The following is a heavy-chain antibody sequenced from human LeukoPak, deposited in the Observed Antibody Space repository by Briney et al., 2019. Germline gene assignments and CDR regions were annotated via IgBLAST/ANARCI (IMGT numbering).Heavy chain of an antibody. CDR1: GLTFSYYT. J-gene: IGHJ5*02. CDR2: ISSTGSSI. V-gene: IGHV3-21*01. CDR3: ARDDVAWNDVHWFDP. Sequence: GGSLRLSCAASGLTFSYYTMSWVRQAPGKGLEWVSSISSTGSSIYYADSVKGRFIISRDNAKNSLYLQMSSLRVEDTAVYYCARDDVAWNDVHWFDPWGQGTLVTVSS. D-gene: IGHD1-1*01.